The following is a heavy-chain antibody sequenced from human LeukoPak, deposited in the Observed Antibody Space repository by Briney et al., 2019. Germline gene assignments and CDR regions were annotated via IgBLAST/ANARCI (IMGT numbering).Heavy chain of an antibody. Sequence: PSETLSLTCTVSGGSISSYYWGWIRQPPGKGLEWFGYIYYSGSTNYNPSLKSRVTISVDTSKYQFSLKLSSVTAADTAVYYCARVRGGYYLYYFDYWGQGTLVTVSS. CDR1: GGSISSYY. CDR2: IYYSGST. CDR3: ARVRGGYYLYYFDY. J-gene: IGHJ4*02. D-gene: IGHD3-3*01. V-gene: IGHV4-59*01.